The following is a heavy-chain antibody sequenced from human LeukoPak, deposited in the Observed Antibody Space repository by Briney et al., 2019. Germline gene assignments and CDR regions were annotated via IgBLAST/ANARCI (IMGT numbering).Heavy chain of an antibody. CDR1: GFTLSDCG. D-gene: IGHD4-11*01. V-gene: IGHV3-21*06. CDR2: ISGRSSHI. J-gene: IGHJ5*02. CDR3: TRAFPPLRTATAGDL. Sequence: GGSLRLSCTGSGFTLSDCGMNWVRQAPGKGLEWVSSISGRSSHIYYADSIKGRFTISRDNAKNSLYLQMNSLRDEDTAVYYCTRAFPPLRTATAGDLWGQGTLVTVSS.